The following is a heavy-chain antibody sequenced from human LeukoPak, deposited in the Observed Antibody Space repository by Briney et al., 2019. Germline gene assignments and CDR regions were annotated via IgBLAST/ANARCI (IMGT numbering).Heavy chain of an antibody. CDR3: AKDSAANFAFDI. Sequence: GGSLRLSCAASGFTFNSYGMHWVRQAPGKGLEWVAVIWYDGSNKYYADSVKGRFTISRDNSKNTLYLQMNSLRAEDTAVYYCAKDSAANFAFDIWGQGTMVTVSS. J-gene: IGHJ3*02. V-gene: IGHV3-30*02. CDR2: IWYDGSNK. CDR1: GFTFNSYG. D-gene: IGHD1-1*01.